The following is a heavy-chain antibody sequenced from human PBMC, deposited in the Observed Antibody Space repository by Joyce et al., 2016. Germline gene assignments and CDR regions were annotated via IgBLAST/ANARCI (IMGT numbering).Heavy chain of an antibody. CDR3: AKVAEGSAVYFYYMDV. Sequence: EVQLLESGGGLVQPAGSLRISCAASGFTFSSYAMSWVRQAPGKGLVWVSVISGSGGSIYDADSVKGRFTFSRDNSKNTLYLQMNSLRAEDTAVYYCAKVAEGSAVYFYYMDVWGKGTTVTVSS. J-gene: IGHJ6*03. D-gene: IGHD6-6*01. CDR1: GFTFSSYA. CDR2: ISGSGGSI. V-gene: IGHV3-23*01.